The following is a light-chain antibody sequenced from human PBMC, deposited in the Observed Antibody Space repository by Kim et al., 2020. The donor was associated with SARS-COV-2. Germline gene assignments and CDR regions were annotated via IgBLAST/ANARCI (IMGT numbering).Light chain of an antibody. V-gene: IGKV3-20*01. CDR2: GAS. J-gene: IGKJ1*01. CDR1: QSVSSSY. Sequence: EIVLTQSPGTLSLSPGERATLSCRASQSVSSSYLAWYQQKPGQAPRLLIYGASSRATGIPDRFSGSGYGTDFTLTISRLEPEDFAVYYCQQYGSSPMTFGQGTKVDIK. CDR3: QQYGSSPMT.